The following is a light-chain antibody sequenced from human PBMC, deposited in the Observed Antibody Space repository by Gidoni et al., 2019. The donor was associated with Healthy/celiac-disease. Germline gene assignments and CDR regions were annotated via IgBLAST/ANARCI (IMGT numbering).Light chain of an antibody. V-gene: IGKV3-11*01. CDR2: DAS. Sequence: EIVLTQSPATLSLTPGERANLSCRASQSVSSYLAWYQQKPGQAPRLLIYDASNRATGIPARFSGSGSGKDFTLTISSLEPEDFAVYYCQQRSNWPPTFGQXTKVEIK. CDR1: QSVSSY. J-gene: IGKJ1*01. CDR3: QQRSNWPPT.